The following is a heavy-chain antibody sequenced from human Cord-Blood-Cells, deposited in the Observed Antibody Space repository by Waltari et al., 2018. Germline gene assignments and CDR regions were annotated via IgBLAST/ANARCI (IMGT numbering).Heavy chain of an antibody. CDR2: IIPILGIA. CDR3: ARRRTAAADDAFDI. J-gene: IGHJ3*02. D-gene: IGHD6-13*01. Sequence: QVQLVQSGAEVKKPGSSVKVSCKASGGTFRRYAISWVRTPPGQGLEWMGRIIPILGIANYAQKFQGRVTITADKSTSTAYMELSSLRSEDTAVYYCARRRTAAADDAFDIWGQGTMVTVSS. V-gene: IGHV1-69*09. CDR1: GGTFRRYA.